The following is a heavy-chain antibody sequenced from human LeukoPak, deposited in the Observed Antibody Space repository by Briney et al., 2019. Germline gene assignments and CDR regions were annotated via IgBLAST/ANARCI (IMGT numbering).Heavy chain of an antibody. CDR3: ARAPMGEIVAVDLDY. Sequence: ASVKVSCKASGYTFTSYYMHWVRQAPGQGLEWMGIINPSGGSTSYAQKFQGRVTMTRDTSTSTVYMELSSLRSEDTAVYYCARAPMGEIVAVDLDYWGQGTLVTVSS. CDR2: INPSGGST. J-gene: IGHJ4*02. CDR1: GYTFTSYY. D-gene: IGHD3-22*01. V-gene: IGHV1-46*01.